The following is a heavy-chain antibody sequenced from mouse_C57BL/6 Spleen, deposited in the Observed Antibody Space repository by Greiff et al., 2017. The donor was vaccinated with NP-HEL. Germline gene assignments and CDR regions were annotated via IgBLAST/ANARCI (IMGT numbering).Heavy chain of an antibody. V-gene: IGHV1-85*01. D-gene: IGHD1-1*01. CDR3: ARVDYGSEGSYWYFDV. CDR2: IYPRDGST. J-gene: IGHJ1*03. Sequence: QVQLKESGPELVKPGASVKLSCKASGYTFTSYDINWVKQRPGQGLEWIGWIYPRDGSTKYNEKFKGKATLTVDTSSRTAYMELHSLTSEDSAVYFCARVDYGSEGSYWYFDVWGTVTTVTVSS. CDR1: GYTFTSYD.